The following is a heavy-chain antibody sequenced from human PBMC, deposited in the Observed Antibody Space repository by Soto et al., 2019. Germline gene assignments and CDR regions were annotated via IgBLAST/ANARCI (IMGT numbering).Heavy chain of an antibody. Sequence: PGGSLRLSCAASGFTFSSYGMHWVRQAPGKGLEWVAVIWYDGSNKYYADSVKGRFTISRDNSKNTLYLQMNSLRAEDTAVYYCARDGGGQKGTYYYGPVDYWGQGTLVTVSS. CDR3: ARDGGGQKGTYYYGPVDY. CDR1: GFTFSSYG. CDR2: IWYDGSNK. D-gene: IGHD3-10*01. V-gene: IGHV3-33*01. J-gene: IGHJ4*02.